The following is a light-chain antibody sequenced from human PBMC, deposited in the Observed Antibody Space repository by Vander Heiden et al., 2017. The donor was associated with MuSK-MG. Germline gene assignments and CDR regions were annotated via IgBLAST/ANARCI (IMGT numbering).Light chain of an antibody. J-gene: IGKJ4*01. CDR1: QSVSSN. V-gene: IGKV3-15*01. CDR2: GAS. CDR3: QRYKNWPPIT. Sequence: EIVMTQSSATPSVSPGERAAPSCRTSQSVSSNLAWSQQKPGHAPRLLIYGASTRARGIPARYSGSGCGTEFTLTISIRQLEDFAVYYCQRYKNWPPITFGGGTKVEIK.